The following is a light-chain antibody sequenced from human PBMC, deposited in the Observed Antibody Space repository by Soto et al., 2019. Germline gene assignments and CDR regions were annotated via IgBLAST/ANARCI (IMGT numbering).Light chain of an antibody. CDR1: SSNIGTYT. CDR2: TDY. J-gene: IGLJ3*02. V-gene: IGLV1-44*01. CDR3: ASWDDNLNGGA. Sequence: QAVVTQPPSASGTPGQRVTISCSGTSSNIGTYTVNWYQQLPGTAPKLLIYTDYQRPSGVPDRFSGSKSGTSASLAINGLHSEDEADYYCASWDDNLNGGAFGGGTKLPVL.